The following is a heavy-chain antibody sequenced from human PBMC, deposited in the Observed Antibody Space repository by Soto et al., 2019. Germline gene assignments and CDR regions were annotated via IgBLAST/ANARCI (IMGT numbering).Heavy chain of an antibody. CDR2: INPNSGDA. Sequence: QVQLVQSGAEVKKPGASVKVSCKASGYTFTAYYIHWVRQAPGQGPEWMGRINPNSGDANYAQNFQGRRTMARDTSLSTAYMELSRLRSDDAAVHYCAGEDTVPAGHGGNWFAPWGRGTLVRVS. CDR3: AGEDTVPAGHGGNWFAP. D-gene: IGHD2-2*01. J-gene: IGHJ5*02. V-gene: IGHV1-2*06. CDR1: GYTFTAYY.